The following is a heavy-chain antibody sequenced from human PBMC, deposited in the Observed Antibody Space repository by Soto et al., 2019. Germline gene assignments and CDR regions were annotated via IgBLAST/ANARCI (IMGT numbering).Heavy chain of an antibody. Sequence: GGSLRLSCAASGFTFSSYSMNWVRQAPGKGLEWVSSISSSSSYIYYADSVKGRFTISRDNAKNSLYLQMNSLRAEDTAVYYCASLPGGGYYYYGMDVWGQGTTVTVSS. CDR1: GFTFSSYS. CDR2: ISSSSSYI. J-gene: IGHJ6*02. V-gene: IGHV3-21*01. D-gene: IGHD2-2*01. CDR3: ASLPGGGYYYYGMDV.